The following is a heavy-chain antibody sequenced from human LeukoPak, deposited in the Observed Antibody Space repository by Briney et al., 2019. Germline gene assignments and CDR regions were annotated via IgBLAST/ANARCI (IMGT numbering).Heavy chain of an antibody. CDR2: INWNGGST. D-gene: IGHD3-9*01. V-gene: IGHV3-20*01. Sequence: GGSLTLSCAASGFTFDDYGISWVRQAPGKGLEWVSGINWNGGSTGYADSVKGRFTISRDNAKNSLYLQMNSLRAEDTALYHCARNLRYFDWLLPDYWGQGTLVTVSS. CDR3: ARNLRYFDWLLPDY. J-gene: IGHJ4*02. CDR1: GFTFDDYG.